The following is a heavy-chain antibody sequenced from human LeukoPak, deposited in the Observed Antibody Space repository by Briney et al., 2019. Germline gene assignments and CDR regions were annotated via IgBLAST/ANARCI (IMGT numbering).Heavy chain of an antibody. D-gene: IGHD1-26*01. J-gene: IGHJ3*02. Sequence: GGSLRLSCAASGFTFSSYSMNWVRQAPGKGLEWVSSISSRSSYIYYADSVKGRFTISRDNAKDSLYLQMNGLRAEDTAVYYCARDSWELLLCAFDIWGQGTMVTVSS. CDR1: GFTFSSYS. CDR2: ISSRSSYI. CDR3: ARDSWELLLCAFDI. V-gene: IGHV3-21*06.